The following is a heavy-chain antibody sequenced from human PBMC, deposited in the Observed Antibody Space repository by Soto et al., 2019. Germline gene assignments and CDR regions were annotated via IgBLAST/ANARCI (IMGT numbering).Heavy chain of an antibody. V-gene: IGHV3-48*03. Sequence: GGSLRLSCVASVFTFCSYEMNWVRQAPGKGLEWVSYISSDGATIYYADSVKGRFTISRDNAKNSLFLQMNSLKADDTSVYYCAADRRWELLWGQGTLVTVSS. CDR2: ISSDGATI. CDR3: AADRRWELL. D-gene: IGHD1-26*01. J-gene: IGHJ4*02. CDR1: VFTFCSYE.